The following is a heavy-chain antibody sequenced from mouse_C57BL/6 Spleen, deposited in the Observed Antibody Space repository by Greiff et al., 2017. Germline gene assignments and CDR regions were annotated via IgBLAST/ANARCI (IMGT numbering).Heavy chain of an antibody. V-gene: IGHV3-6*01. CDR2: ISYDGSN. J-gene: IGHJ2*01. D-gene: IGHD1-1*01. Sequence: EVHLVESGPGLVKPSQSLSLTCSVTGYSITSGYYWNWIRQFPGNKLEWMGYISYDGSNNYNPSLKNRISITRDTSKNQFFLKLNSVTTEDTATYYCARGYYGSSYEDYWGQGTTLTVSS. CDR3: ARGYYGSSYEDY. CDR1: GYSITSGYY.